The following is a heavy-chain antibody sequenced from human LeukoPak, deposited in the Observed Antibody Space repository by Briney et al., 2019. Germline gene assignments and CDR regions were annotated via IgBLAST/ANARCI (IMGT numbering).Heavy chain of an antibody. CDR1: GGSISSYY. Sequence: TSETLSLTCTVPGGSISSYYWSWIRQPAGKGLEWIGRIYTSGSPNYNPSLKSRVTMSVDTSKHQFSLKLSSAAAADTAVYYCAGDYPFDYWGQGTLVTVSS. CDR2: IYTSGSP. CDR3: AGDYPFDY. J-gene: IGHJ4*02. V-gene: IGHV4-4*07.